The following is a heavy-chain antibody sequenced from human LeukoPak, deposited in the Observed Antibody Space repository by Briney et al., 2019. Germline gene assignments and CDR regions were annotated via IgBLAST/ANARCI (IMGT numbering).Heavy chain of an antibody. Sequence: SETLSLTCTVSGYSISSGYYWGWIRQSPGKGLEWIGSIYHSGSTYYNPSLKSRVTISVDTSKNQFSLKLSSVTAADTAVYYCARDANWGPFYYYYMDVWGKGTTVTVSS. D-gene: IGHD7-27*01. CDR2: IYHSGST. J-gene: IGHJ6*03. CDR1: GYSISSGYY. CDR3: ARDANWGPFYYYYMDV. V-gene: IGHV4-38-2*02.